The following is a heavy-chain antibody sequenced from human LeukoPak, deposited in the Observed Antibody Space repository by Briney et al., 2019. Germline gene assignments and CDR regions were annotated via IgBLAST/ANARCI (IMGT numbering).Heavy chain of an antibody. Sequence: AGGSLRLSCAASGFTFSSCSMNWVRQAPGKGLEWVSSISSSSSYIYYADSVKGRFTISRDNAKNSLYLQMNSLRAEDTAVYYCARGGATTGFDPWGQGTLVTVSS. CDR1: GFTFSSCS. J-gene: IGHJ5*02. CDR2: ISSSSSYI. CDR3: ARGGATTGFDP. V-gene: IGHV3-21*01. D-gene: IGHD1-26*01.